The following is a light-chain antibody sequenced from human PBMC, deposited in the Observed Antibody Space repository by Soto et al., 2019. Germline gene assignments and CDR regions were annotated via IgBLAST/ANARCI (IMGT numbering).Light chain of an antibody. CDR1: QSVSSNY. J-gene: IGKJ1*01. CDR3: QQYANSPPT. V-gene: IGKV3-20*01. Sequence: EIVLTQSPGTLSLSPGERATLSCRASQSVSSNYLAWYQQKPGQAPRLLIYGASTMATGIPDRFSGSGSGTDFTLTISRLETEDFAVYYCQQYANSPPTFGQGTKVEIK. CDR2: GAS.